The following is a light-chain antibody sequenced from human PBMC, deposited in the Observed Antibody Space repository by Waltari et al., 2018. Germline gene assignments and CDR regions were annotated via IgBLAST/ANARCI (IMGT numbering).Light chain of an antibody. V-gene: IGKV3D-20*01. CDR3: QQYGGSSWT. CDR2: DTS. J-gene: IGKJ1*01. CDR1: QGVSANY. Sequence: TQSPSTLSLSVGETATLSCGASQGVSANYLAWYQQKPGQTPRLLIYDTSTRATDIPDRFSGSGSGTGFTLTINRLEPEDFAVYYCQQYGGSSWTFGQGTKVEI.